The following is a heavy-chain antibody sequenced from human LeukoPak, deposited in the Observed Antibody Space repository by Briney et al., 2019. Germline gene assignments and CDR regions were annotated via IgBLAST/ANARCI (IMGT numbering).Heavy chain of an antibody. D-gene: IGHD5-12*01. CDR2: IRGSTGST. V-gene: IGHV3-23*01. CDR1: GFTLRNYD. CDR3: AKEREYSGYEPLPNDY. Sequence: GGSLRLSCAASGFTLRNYDINWVRQAPGKGLEWVSIIRGSTGSTYYADSVKGRFTISRDDSKNTLYLQMNSLRAEDTAVYYCAKEREYSGYEPLPNDYWGQGTLVTVSS. J-gene: IGHJ4*02.